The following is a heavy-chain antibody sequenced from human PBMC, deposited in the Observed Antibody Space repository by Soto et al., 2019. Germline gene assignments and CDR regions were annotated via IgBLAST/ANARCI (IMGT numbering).Heavy chain of an antibody. Sequence: GGSLRLSCAASGFTLSDHCLHWVRQAPGKGLEWVSGISGSGGSTHYADSVKGRFTISRDNSKNTLYLQMNSLRAEDTAVYYCAKLDSSGYTNAFDVWGQGTMVTVSS. CDR1: GFTLSDHC. V-gene: IGHV3-23*01. J-gene: IGHJ3*01. CDR2: ISGSGGST. D-gene: IGHD3-22*01. CDR3: AKLDSSGYTNAFDV.